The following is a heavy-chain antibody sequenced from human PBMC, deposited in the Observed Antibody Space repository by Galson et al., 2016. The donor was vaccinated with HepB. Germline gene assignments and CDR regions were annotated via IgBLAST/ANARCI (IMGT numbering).Heavy chain of an antibody. J-gene: IGHJ3*02. Sequence: LRLSCAASGFSFSSYWMTWVRQAPGKGPEWVSGISGTGISIYYADSVKGRFTISRDNSQKKMYLQVNSLRVEDTAIYYCAAGGGVPAAISVDAFHSWGPGTTVTVSS. CDR2: ISGTGISI. V-gene: IGHV3-23*01. CDR3: AAGGGVPAAISVDAFHS. CDR1: GFSFSSYW. D-gene: IGHD2-2*02.